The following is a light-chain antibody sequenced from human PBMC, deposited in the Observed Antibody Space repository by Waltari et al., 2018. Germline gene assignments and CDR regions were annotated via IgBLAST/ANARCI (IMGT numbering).Light chain of an antibody. CDR2: AIS. V-gene: IGKV1-NL1*01. CDR3: QQYYKIPLT. J-gene: IGKJ3*01. Sequence: DIQMTQSPSSLSASVGHSVTLTCRASQAISDSLAWYQQKPGRAPKLLVYAISRLETGVPSRFSGGGSGTDFTLTISSLQPEDVATYYCQQYYKIPLTFGPGTKVDIK. CDR1: QAISDS.